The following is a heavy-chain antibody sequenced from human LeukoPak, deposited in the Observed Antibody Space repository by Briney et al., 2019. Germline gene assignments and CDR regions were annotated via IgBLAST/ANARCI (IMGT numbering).Heavy chain of an antibody. D-gene: IGHD2-2*01. V-gene: IGHV3-23*01. CDR1: GFTFSSYA. CDR3: AKADCSSTSCYVNAFDI. Sequence: GGSLRLSCAASGFTFSSYAMSWVRQAPGKGLEWVSAISGSGGSTYYADSVKGRFTIFRDNSKNTLYLQMNSLRAEDTAVYYCAKADCSSTSCYVNAFDIWGQGTMVTVSS. CDR2: ISGSGGST. J-gene: IGHJ3*02.